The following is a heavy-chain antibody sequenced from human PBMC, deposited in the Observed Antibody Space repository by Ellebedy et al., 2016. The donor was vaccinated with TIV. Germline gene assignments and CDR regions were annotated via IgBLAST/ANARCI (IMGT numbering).Heavy chain of an antibody. Sequence: AASVKVSCKASGYTFTNYYMHWVRQAPGQGLEWMGIIDPSGGSASYTQKFQGRVTMTRDTSTSTVYMELSSLRSEDTAVYYCARGSWEKDRRWELLRDGEYYFDYWGQGTLVTVSS. CDR1: GYTFTNYY. V-gene: IGHV1-46*01. D-gene: IGHD1-26*01. J-gene: IGHJ4*02. CDR2: IDPSGGSA. CDR3: ARGSWEKDRRWELLRDGEYYFDY.